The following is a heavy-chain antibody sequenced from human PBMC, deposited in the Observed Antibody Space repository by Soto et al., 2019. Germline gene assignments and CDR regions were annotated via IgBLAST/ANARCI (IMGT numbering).Heavy chain of an antibody. CDR2: ISGSGGST. CDR3: AKNQERELPRVIDF. D-gene: IGHD1-7*01. Sequence: LRLSCAASGFTFSSYAMSWVRQAPGKGLEWVSAISGSGGSTYYADSVKGRFTISRDRSKNTLYLQMSSLRAEDTALYYCAKNQERELPRVIDFWGQGTLVTVSS. V-gene: IGHV3-23*01. CDR1: GFTFSSYA. J-gene: IGHJ4*02.